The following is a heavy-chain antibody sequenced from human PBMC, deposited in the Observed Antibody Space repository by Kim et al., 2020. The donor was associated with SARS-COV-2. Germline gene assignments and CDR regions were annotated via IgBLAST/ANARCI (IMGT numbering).Heavy chain of an antibody. CDR1: GGTFSNFA. D-gene: IGHD5-18*01. V-gene: IGHV1-69*13. Sequence: SVKVSCKVSGGTFSNFAITWVRQAPGQGLEWVVGIIPFLGTLNYAQKFQGRVIITSDGSTSTTYMELSSLNSPDTGTYYCSRGGPRSGYSSGRFHYWGQ. CDR3: SRGGPRSGYSSGRFHY. CDR2: IIPFLGTL. J-gene: IGHJ4*02.